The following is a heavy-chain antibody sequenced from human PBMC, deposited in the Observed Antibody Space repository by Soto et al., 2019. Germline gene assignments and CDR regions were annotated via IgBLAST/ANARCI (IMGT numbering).Heavy chain of an antibody. V-gene: IGHV6-1*01. CDR2: TYYRSKWYS. D-gene: IGHD1-26*01. J-gene: IGHJ4*02. Sequence: PSQTLSLTCVISGDSVSSNRAARNWIRQSPSRGLEWLGRTYYRSKWYSYYAVSLKSRITINPDTSKNQFSLHLNSVTPEDTAVYYCARGGSYPLDYWGQGTLVTVSS. CDR1: GDSVSSNRAA. CDR3: ARGGSYPLDY.